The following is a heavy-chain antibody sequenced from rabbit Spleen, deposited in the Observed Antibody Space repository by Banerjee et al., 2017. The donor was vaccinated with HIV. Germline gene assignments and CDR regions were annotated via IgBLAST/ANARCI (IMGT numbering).Heavy chain of an antibody. CDR3: ARSGAAGSGFSRWDL. Sequence: QEQLEESGGDLVQPEGSLTLTCKASGLDFSSSYWICWVRQAPGKGLEWIACIATVGSGKTYYASWAKGRFTISKTSSTTVTLQLNSLTGADTATYSCARSGAAGSGFSRWDLWGPGTLVTVS. CDR1: GLDFSSSYW. V-gene: IGHV1S45*01. D-gene: IGHD8-1*01. CDR2: IATVGSGKT. J-gene: IGHJ4*01.